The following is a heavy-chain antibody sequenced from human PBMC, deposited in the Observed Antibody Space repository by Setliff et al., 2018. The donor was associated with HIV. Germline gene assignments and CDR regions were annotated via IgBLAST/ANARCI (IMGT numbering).Heavy chain of an antibody. CDR3: AVDRTWSESFDH. D-gene: IGHD1-1*01. CDR1: GFSVNRHY. V-gene: IGHV3-53*01. Sequence: PGESLKISCAASGFSVNRHYMSWVRQAPGKGLEWVSVIYTGGNTRYAASVRGRFTISRDNGKNTLFLQMNTLRGEDTGIYYCAVDRTWSESFDHWGQGTLVTVSS. CDR2: IYTGGNT. J-gene: IGHJ4*02.